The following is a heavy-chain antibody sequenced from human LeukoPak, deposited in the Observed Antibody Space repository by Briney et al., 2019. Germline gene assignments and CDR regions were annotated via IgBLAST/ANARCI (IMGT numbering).Heavy chain of an antibody. Sequence: GGSLRLSCVVSGFTFSSHWMSWVRQAPGKGLEWVANIKEDGSEKYYVDSVKGRFTISRDNAKKSLYLQMDSLRAEDTAVYYCATHGYSELRYFDWSTDEWGQGTLVTVSS. CDR2: IKEDGSEK. CDR3: ATHGYSELRYFDWSTDE. D-gene: IGHD3-9*01. V-gene: IGHV3-7*01. CDR1: GFTFSSHW. J-gene: IGHJ4*02.